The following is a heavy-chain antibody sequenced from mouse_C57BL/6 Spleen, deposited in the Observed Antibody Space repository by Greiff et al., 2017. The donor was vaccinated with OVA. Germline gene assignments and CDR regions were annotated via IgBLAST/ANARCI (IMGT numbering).Heavy chain of an antibody. CDR1: GFTFTDYY. CDR2: IRNKANGYTT. CDR3: ASLYYEGYFDY. D-gene: IGHD2-4*01. J-gene: IGHJ2*01. Sequence: EVQLQQSGGGLVQPGGSLSLSCAASGFTFTDYYMSWVRQPPGKALEWLGFIRNKANGYTTAYSASVKGRFTISRDNSQSILYLQMTALRAEDSATYYCASLYYEGYFDYWGQGTTLTVSS. V-gene: IGHV7-3*01.